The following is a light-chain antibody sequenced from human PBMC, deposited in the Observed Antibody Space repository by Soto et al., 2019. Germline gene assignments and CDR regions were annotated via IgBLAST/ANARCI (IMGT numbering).Light chain of an antibody. CDR3: QQRSDWPIT. V-gene: IGKV3-11*01. CDR2: GAS. Sequence: PEHRAPLSCRASVSVRTDLAWYQQKPGQAPRLLIYGASNRATGIPARFSGSGSGTDFTLTISSLEPEDFAVYYCQQRSDWPITFGQGTRLEIK. J-gene: IGKJ5*01. CDR1: VSVRTD.